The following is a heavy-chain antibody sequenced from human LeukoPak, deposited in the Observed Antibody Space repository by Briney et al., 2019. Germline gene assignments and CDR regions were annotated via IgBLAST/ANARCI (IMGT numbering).Heavy chain of an antibody. CDR1: EFTFSSYG. J-gene: IGHJ5*01. CDR3: ARDVQLWFDY. D-gene: IGHD5-18*01. V-gene: IGHV3-33*01. Sequence: PGRSLRLSCAASEFTFSSYGMHWVRQAPGKGLEWVAVIWYDGSNKYYADSVKGRFTISRDNSKNTLYLQMNSLRAEDTAVYYCARDVQLWFDYWGQGTLVTVSS. CDR2: IWYDGSNK.